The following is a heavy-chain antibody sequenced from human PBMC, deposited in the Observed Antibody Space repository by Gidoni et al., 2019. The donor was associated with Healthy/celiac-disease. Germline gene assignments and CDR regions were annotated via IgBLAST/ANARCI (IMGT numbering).Heavy chain of an antibody. J-gene: IGHJ4*02. CDR1: GFTFSSYS. V-gene: IGHV3-21*01. D-gene: IGHD5-18*01. CDR3: ARGTAVFDY. CDR2: ISSSSSYI. Sequence: EVQLVESGGGLVKPGGSLRRSCAASGFTFSSYSMNWVRQAPGKGLEWVSSISSSSSYIYYADSVKRRFTISRDNAKNSLYLQMNSLRAEDTAVYYCARGTAVFDYWGQGTLVTVSS.